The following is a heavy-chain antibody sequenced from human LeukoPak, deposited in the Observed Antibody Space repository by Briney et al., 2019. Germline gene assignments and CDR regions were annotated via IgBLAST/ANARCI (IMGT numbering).Heavy chain of an antibody. V-gene: IGHV4-39*01. CDR3: ARAGRITVFGVDPKRWFDP. Sequence: SETLTLTCTVSGGSTSSSSYYWGWIRQPPGKGLEWIESIYYSGSTYYNPSLKSRVTISVDTSKNQFSLKLSSVTAADTAVYYCARAGRITVFGVDPKRWFDPWGQGTLVTVSS. CDR2: IYYSGST. D-gene: IGHD3-3*01. J-gene: IGHJ5*02. CDR1: GGSTSSSSYY.